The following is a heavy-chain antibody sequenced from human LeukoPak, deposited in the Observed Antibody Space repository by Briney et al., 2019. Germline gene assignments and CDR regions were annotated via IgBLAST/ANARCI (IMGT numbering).Heavy chain of an antibody. Sequence: ASVKVSCKVSGYTFTSYAMNWVRQAPGQGLEWMGWINTNTGNPTYAQGFTGRFVFSLDTSVSTAYLQISSLKAEDTAVYYCARDLCGGDCYAFDIWGQGTMVTVSS. CDR3: ARDLCGGDCYAFDI. CDR2: INTNTGNP. V-gene: IGHV7-4-1*02. J-gene: IGHJ3*02. CDR1: GYTFTSYA. D-gene: IGHD2-21*02.